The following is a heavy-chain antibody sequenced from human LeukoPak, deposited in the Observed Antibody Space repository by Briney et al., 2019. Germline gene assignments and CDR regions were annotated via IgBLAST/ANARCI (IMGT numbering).Heavy chain of an antibody. J-gene: IGHJ4*02. CDR1: GFTFSFYW. D-gene: IGHD5-12*01. V-gene: IGHV3-7*01. CDR2: IKQDGSEK. Sequence: GGSLRLSCAVSGFTFSFYWMSWVRQAPGKALEWVANIKQDGSEKFYVDSVKGRLTISRDHAKHPVYLQMQSLRAEHTAVYYCARDLNSGYARPFDYWGQGTLVTVSS. CDR3: ARDLNSGYARPFDY.